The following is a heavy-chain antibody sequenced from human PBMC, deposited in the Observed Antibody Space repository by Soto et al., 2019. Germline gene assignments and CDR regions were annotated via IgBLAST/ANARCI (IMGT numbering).Heavy chain of an antibody. Sequence: GGSLRLSCAASGFTFSSYAMHWVRQAPGKGLEWVAVISYDGSNKYYADSVKGRFTISRDNSKNTLYLQMNSLRAEDTAVYYCARDGMYYYGSGSSISYYFDYWGQGTLVTVSS. CDR2: ISYDGSNK. J-gene: IGHJ4*02. CDR1: GFTFSSYA. CDR3: ARDGMYYYGSGSSISYYFDY. V-gene: IGHV3-30-3*01. D-gene: IGHD3-10*01.